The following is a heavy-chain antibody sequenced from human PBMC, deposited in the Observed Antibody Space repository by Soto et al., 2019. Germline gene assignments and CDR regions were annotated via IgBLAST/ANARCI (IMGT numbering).Heavy chain of an antibody. J-gene: IGHJ3*01. CDR1: GFTFDYYW. Sequence: EVQLVESGGGLVQPGESLRLSCAASGFTFDYYWMHWVRQAPGKGLVWVSRVHSDGTTTTYAGSVKGRFTISRDNARNTVSLQRSSLRAEETAIYYCASGDRGGLDLRAHRTVVTVSS. CDR3: ASGDRGGLDL. D-gene: IGHD7-27*01. V-gene: IGHV3-74*01. CDR2: VHSDGTTT.